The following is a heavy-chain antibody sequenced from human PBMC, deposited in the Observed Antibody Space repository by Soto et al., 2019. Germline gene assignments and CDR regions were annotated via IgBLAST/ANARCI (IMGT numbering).Heavy chain of an antibody. Sequence: EVQLVESGGGLVQPGRSLRLSCAASGFKFDDYTMHWVRQAPGKGLEWVSGINWNSGSIDYADSVKGRFTISRDNAENSLYLQMNSLRAEDTALYYCAKAAPGTVGVTLALFDNWGQGTLVTVSS. J-gene: IGHJ4*02. D-gene: IGHD1-26*01. V-gene: IGHV3-9*01. CDR2: INWNSGSI. CDR1: GFKFDDYT. CDR3: AKAAPGTVGVTLALFDN.